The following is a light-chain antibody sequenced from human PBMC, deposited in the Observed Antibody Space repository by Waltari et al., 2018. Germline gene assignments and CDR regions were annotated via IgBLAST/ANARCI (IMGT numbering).Light chain of an antibody. CDR2: AAS. J-gene: IGKJ4*01. V-gene: IGKV1-9*01. Sequence: DIQLTQSPSFLSASIRVRVTITCRASQGIISYLAWYQQKPGKAPKLLIYAASTLQSGVPSRFSGSGSGTEFTLTISSLQPEDFATYYCQELNTYPQSLTFGGGTKVEI. CDR1: QGIISY. CDR3: QELNTYPQSLT.